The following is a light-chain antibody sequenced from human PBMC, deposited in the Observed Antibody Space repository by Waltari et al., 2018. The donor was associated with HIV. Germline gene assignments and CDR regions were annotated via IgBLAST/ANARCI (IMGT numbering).Light chain of an antibody. CDR2: GKK. CDR1: SFTKYY. J-gene: IGLJ3*02. V-gene: IGLV3-19*01. Sequence: SSELTQAPAVSVALGQTVRVTCQGDSFTKYYESWFQRKPGQAPLLVIYGKKKRPSGIPDRFSGSDSGITSSLTITGAQAEDEADYFCYSRDTNGDHWVFGGGTKVTVL. CDR3: YSRDTNGDHWV.